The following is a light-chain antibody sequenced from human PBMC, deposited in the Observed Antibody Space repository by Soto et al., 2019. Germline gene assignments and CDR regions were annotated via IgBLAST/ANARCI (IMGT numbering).Light chain of an antibody. CDR3: ATWDDSRKGV. CDR1: SSNIESHT. V-gene: IGLV1-44*01. Sequence: QSAVTQPPSASGTPGQRITISCSGSSSNIESHTVNWFQQVPGAAPKLLIKTNNQRPSGVPDRFSGSKSGASASLAISGLQPEDVATYYCATWDDSRKGVFGTGTKLTVL. CDR2: TNN. J-gene: IGLJ1*01.